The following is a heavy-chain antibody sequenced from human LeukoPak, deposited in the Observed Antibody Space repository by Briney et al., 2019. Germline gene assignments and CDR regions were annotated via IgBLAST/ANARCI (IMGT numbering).Heavy chain of an antibody. J-gene: IGHJ4*02. V-gene: IGHV3-15*01. D-gene: IGHD3-9*01. CDR1: GFTFSNAW. Sequence: GGSLRLSCAASGFTFSNAWMSWVRQAPGKGLEWVGRIKSKTDGGTTDYAAPVKSRFTISRDDSKNTLSLQMNSLQTEDTAVYYCTTDSFYDILTGYYTLDYWGQGTLVTVSS. CDR3: TTDSFYDILTGYYTLDY. CDR2: IKSKTDGGTT.